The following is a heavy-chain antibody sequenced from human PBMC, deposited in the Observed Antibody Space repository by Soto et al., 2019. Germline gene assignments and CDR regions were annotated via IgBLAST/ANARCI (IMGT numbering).Heavy chain of an antibody. CDR2: ISGSGGST. CDR3: AKATGADFWSGYYAFYYYYMDV. D-gene: IGHD3-3*01. J-gene: IGHJ6*03. CDR1: GFTFSSYA. Sequence: EVQLLESGGGLVQPGGSLRLSCAASGFTFSSYAMSWVRQAPGKGLEWVSAISGSGGSTYYADSVKGRFTNSRDNSKNTLYLHMNSMRAEDTAVYYCAKATGADFWSGYYAFYYYYMDVWGKGTTVTVSS. V-gene: IGHV3-23*01.